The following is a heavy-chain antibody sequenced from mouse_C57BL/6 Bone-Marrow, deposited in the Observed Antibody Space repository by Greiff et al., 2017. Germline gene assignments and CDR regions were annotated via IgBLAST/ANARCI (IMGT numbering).Heavy chain of an antibody. CDR1: GYSITSGYD. J-gene: IGHJ1*03. CDR2: ISYSGST. V-gene: IGHV3-1*01. CDR3: AGEGAIISTRYMDV. D-gene: IGHD2-1*01. Sequence: EVKLMEPGPGMVKPSQSLSLTCTVTGYSITSGYDWHWIRHLPGNKLEWMGYISYSGSTNYNPSLKSRTPFTHDPSHNHLFLQLNSVTPEDSATFDSAGEGAIISTRYMDVWGKGTTVTVSS.